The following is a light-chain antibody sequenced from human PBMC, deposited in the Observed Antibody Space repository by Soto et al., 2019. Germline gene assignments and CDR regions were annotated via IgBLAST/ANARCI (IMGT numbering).Light chain of an antibody. CDR3: QQSYRRTGWT. V-gene: IGKV1-39*01. Sequence: DIQMSKSPAALSAPEADSVTITCRASQRIGPYVNWYQQKPGKPPKLLISAATNLADGVPSRFGGSGSGTDFTLSVSSLQPEDFATYYCQQSYRRTGWTFGQGTKVDIK. CDR1: QRIGPY. CDR2: AAT. J-gene: IGKJ1*01.